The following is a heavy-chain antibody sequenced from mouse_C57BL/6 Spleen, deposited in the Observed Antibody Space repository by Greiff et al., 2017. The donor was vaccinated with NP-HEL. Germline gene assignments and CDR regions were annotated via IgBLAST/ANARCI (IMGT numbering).Heavy chain of an antibody. CDR2: IFPGSGST. J-gene: IGHJ1*03. CDR3: ARPYYGSSEWYFDV. CDR1: GYTFTDYY. V-gene: IGHV1-75*01. D-gene: IGHD1-1*01. Sequence: QVQLQQSGPELVKPGASVKISCKASGYTFTDYYINWVKQRPGQGLEWIGWIFPGSGSTYYNEKFKGKAPLTVDKSSSTAYMLLSSLTSEDSAVYFCARPYYGSSEWYFDVWGTGTTVTVSS.